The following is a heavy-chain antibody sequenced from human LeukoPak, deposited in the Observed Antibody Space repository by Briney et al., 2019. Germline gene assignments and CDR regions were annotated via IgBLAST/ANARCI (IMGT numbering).Heavy chain of an antibody. V-gene: IGHV3-21*01. CDR3: AKDTVAGPPEYYFDY. D-gene: IGHD6-19*01. CDR2: ISSSSSYI. Sequence: GGSLRLSCAASRFTFSSYSMNWVRRAPGKGLEWVSSISSSSSYIYYADSVKGRFTISRDNSKNTLYLQMNSLRAEDTAVYYCAKDTVAGPPEYYFDYWGQGTLATVSS. J-gene: IGHJ4*02. CDR1: RFTFSSYS.